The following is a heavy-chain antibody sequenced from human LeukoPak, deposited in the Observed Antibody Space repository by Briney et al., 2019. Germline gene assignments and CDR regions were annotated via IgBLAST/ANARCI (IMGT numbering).Heavy chain of an antibody. Sequence: GGSLRLSCTVSGFTVSSNSMSWVRQAPGKGLEWVSLISWDGGSTYYADSVKGRFTISRDNSKNSLYLQVNSLRTEDTALYYCAKDRRLNYYYYMDVWGKGTTVTVSS. CDR1: GFTVSSNS. CDR3: AKDRRLNYYYYMDV. V-gene: IGHV3-43*01. D-gene: IGHD1-1*01. J-gene: IGHJ6*03. CDR2: ISWDGGST.